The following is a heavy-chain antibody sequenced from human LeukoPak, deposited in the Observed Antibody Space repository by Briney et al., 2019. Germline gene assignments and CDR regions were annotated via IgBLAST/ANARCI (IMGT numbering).Heavy chain of an antibody. J-gene: IGHJ4*02. V-gene: IGHV3-48*03. Sequence: GGSLRLSCAASGFTFSSFEMNWVRQAPGKGLAWISYMSSTGTTIYYADSVKGRFTISRDNAKNSLYLQMNSLRVEDTAVYYCARVGRYGVDYWGQGTLVTVSS. CDR2: MSSTGTTI. CDR1: GFTFSSFE. D-gene: IGHD5-18*01. CDR3: ARVGRYGVDY.